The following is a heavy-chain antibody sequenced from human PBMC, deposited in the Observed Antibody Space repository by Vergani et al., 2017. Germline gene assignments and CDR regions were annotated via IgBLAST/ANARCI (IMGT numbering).Heavy chain of an antibody. CDR2: ISYDGSNK. Sequence: QVQLVESGGGVVQPVRSLRLSCAASGFTFSSYAMHWVRQAPGKGLEWVAVISYDGSNKYYADSVKGRFTISRDNSKNTLYLQMNSLRAEDTAVYYCAGGSQWLVLGWFDPWGQGTLVTVSS. CDR3: AGGSQWLVLGWFDP. J-gene: IGHJ5*02. D-gene: IGHD6-19*01. CDR1: GFTFSSYA. V-gene: IGHV3-30-3*01.